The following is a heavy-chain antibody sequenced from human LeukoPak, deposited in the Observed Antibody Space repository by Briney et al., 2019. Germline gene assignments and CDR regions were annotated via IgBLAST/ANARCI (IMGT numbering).Heavy chain of an antibody. CDR3: AIMHGYYDGSGYWVQ. CDR1: RFTFGSYG. D-gene: IGHD3-22*01. Sequence: PGGSLRLSCAASRFTFGSYGMSWVRQAPGKGLEWVSFITPNADRTSYADSVEGRFTISRDNPRNTLYMQMKSLRDEDTAIYYCAIMHGYYDGSGYWVQWGQGTLVTVSS. J-gene: IGHJ1*01. CDR2: ITPNADRT. V-gene: IGHV3-23*01.